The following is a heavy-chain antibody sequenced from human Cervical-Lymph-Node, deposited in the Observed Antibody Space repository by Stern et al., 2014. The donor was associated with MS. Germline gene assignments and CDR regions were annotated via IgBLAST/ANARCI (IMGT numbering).Heavy chain of an antibody. CDR3: ARSGYYGIDV. J-gene: IGHJ6*02. CDR2: IYYRGRP. Sequence: VQLVESGPGLVRPSETLSLTCTASGDSVSSEDYYWSWIRQSPGKDLEWIGYIYYRGRPNYNPSLKSRLTISIDTSTNQFSLKLISVTAADTAVYYCARSGYYGIDVWGQGTTVIVSS. D-gene: IGHD1-26*01. CDR1: GDSVSSEDYY. V-gene: IGHV4-61*08.